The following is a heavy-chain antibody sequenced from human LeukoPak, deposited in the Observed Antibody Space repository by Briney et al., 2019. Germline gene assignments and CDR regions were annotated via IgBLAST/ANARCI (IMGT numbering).Heavy chain of an antibody. CDR3: ARGGYYGSGNDFRFDP. D-gene: IGHD3-10*01. CDR2: MYDTERT. Sequence: SETLSLTCTVSGGSISNYYWSWIRQPPGKGLEWIGYMYDTERTYYNPSLKSRVTISLDTSKNQFSLKLSSVTAADTAVYYCARGGYYGSGNDFRFDPWGQGTLVTVSS. CDR1: GGSISNYY. J-gene: IGHJ5*02. V-gene: IGHV4-59*01.